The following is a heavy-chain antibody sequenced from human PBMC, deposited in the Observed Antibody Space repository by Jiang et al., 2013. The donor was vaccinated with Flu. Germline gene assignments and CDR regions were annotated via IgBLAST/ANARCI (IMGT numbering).Heavy chain of an antibody. J-gene: IGHJ4*02. D-gene: IGHD1-26*01. V-gene: IGHV4-39*01. CDR2: IYYDGST. Sequence: LVKPSETLSLTCTVSGVSISTPNYFWGWIRQPPGKGLEWIGSIYYDGSTYYSPSLKSRVTMSVDTSKEQFSLKLRSVTAADTAVYYCARHGTWAFYFDYWGQGNVVTVSS. CDR3: ARHGTWAFYFDY. CDR1: GVSISTPNYF.